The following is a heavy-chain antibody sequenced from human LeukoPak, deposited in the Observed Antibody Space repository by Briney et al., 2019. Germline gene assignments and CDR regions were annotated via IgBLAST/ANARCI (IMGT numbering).Heavy chain of an antibody. Sequence: PGGSLRLSCAASGFTFSSYAMSWVRQAPGKGLEWVSAISGSGGATYYADSVKGRFTISRDNSKNTLYLQMNSLRAEDTAVYYCAKDSTRPYYYDSSGHNGGDYWGQGTLVTVSS. V-gene: IGHV3-23*01. CDR1: GFTFSSYA. CDR3: AKDSTRPYYYDSSGHNGGDY. CDR2: ISGSGGAT. D-gene: IGHD3-22*01. J-gene: IGHJ4*02.